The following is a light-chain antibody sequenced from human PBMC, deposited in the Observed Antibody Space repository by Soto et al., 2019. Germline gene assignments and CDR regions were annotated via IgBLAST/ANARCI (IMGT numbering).Light chain of an antibody. CDR1: QSVSTSQ. Sequence: EIVLTQSPCTLSLSPWERATLSCRASQSVSTSQLAWYQQKPGQAPRLLIFGASSRATGIPDRFRGSGSGTDFTLTISRLEPEDFAVYYCQQYGSSPRTFGQGTKVDIK. CDR3: QQYGSSPRT. CDR2: GAS. V-gene: IGKV3-20*01. J-gene: IGKJ1*01.